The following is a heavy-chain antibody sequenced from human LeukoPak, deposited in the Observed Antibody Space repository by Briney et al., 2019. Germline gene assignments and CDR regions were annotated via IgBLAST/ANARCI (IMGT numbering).Heavy chain of an antibody. D-gene: IGHD2-2*01. CDR2: INHSGST. V-gene: IGHV4-34*01. CDR1: GGSFSCYY. CDR3: ARGSQGYCSSTSCSFDY. J-gene: IGHJ4*02. Sequence: PSETLSLTCAVSGGSFSCYYWSWIRQPPGKGLEWIGEINHSGSTNYNPSLKSRVTISVDTSKNQFSLKLSSVTAADTAVYYCARGSQGYCSSTSCSFDYWGQGTLVTVSS.